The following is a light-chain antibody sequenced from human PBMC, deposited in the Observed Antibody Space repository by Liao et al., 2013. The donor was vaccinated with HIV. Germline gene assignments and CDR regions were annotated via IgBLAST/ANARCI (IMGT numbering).Light chain of an antibody. CDR2: QDS. CDR1: KLGDKY. Sequence: SYELTQPPSVSVSPGQTASITCSGDKLGDKYACWYQQKPGQSPVLVIYQDSKRPSGIPERFSGSNSGNTATLTISGTQAMDEADYYCQAWDSSTYVFGTGTKVTRP. J-gene: IGLJ1*01. V-gene: IGLV3-1*01. CDR3: QAWDSSTYV.